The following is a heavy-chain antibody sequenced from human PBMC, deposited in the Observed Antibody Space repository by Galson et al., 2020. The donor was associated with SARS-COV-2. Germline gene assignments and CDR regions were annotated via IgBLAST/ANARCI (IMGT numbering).Heavy chain of an antibody. CDR2: ISSDSNTI. CDR3: ARAVWTSGAGTYYNDY. Sequence: GGSLRLSCAASGFTFSIKTMNWVRRAPGKGLQWVPSISSDSNTIYYADSVKGRFTISRDNAKNSVYLQMNSLIDEDTAVYYCARAVWTSGAGTYYNDYWGQGTLVTVSS. CDR1: GFTFSIKT. D-gene: IGHD3-10*01. J-gene: IGHJ4*02. V-gene: IGHV3-21*01.